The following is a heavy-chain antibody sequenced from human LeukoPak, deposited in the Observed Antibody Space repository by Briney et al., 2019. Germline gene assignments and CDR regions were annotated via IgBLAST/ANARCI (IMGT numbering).Heavy chain of an antibody. Sequence: SETLSLTCTVSGGSISSSSYYWGWIRQPPGKGLEWIGYIYYSGSTYYNPSLKSRVTMSVDTSKNQFSLKLSSVTAADTAVYYCARGLYSTSSWGQGTLVTVSS. CDR1: GGSISSSSYY. D-gene: IGHD2-2*01. J-gene: IGHJ4*02. V-gene: IGHV4-39*07. CDR2: IYYSGST. CDR3: ARGLYSTSS.